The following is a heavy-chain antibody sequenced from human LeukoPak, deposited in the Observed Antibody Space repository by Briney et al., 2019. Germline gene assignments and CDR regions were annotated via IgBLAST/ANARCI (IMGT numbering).Heavy chain of an antibody. V-gene: IGHV3-23*01. CDR2: ISGGGDIT. D-gene: IGHD3-3*01. CDR3: AKEGWITIFGVVTPAGLDY. Sequence: PGGSLRLSCAASGFTVSSNYMSWVRQAPGKGLEWVSAISGGGDITYYADAVKGRFTLSRDTSRNTLYLEMNGLGAEDTAMYYCAKEGWITIFGVVTPAGLDYWGQGNLVTVSS. CDR1: GFTVSSNY. J-gene: IGHJ4*02.